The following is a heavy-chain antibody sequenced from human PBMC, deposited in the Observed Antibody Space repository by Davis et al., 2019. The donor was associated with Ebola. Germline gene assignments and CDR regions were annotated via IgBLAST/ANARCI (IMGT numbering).Heavy chain of an antibody. CDR3: ARAPRRTEDLVHAMDV. CDR1: GYTFTSYD. CDR2: ISPYHGNT. J-gene: IGHJ6*02. V-gene: IGHV1-18*01. D-gene: IGHD3/OR15-3a*01. Sequence: ASVKVSCKASGYTFTSYDINWVRQAPGQGLEWMGWISPYHGNTDSIQKLQGRVILTTDTSTRIAYMELRGLRSDDTAVYYCARAPRRTEDLVHAMDVWGQGTTVTVSS.